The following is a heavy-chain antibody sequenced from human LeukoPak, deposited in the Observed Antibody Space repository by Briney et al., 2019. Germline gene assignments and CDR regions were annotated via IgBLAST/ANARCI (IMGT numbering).Heavy chain of an antibody. CDR2: ISWNSGSI. Sequence: GGSLRLSCAASGFTFDDYAMHWVRQAPGKGLEWVSGISWNSGSIGYADSVKGRFTISRDNSKNTLYLQMNSLRVEDTAVYYCAKRYYGSGNYDPLFEYWGQGTLVTVSS. CDR3: AKRYYGSGNYDPLFEY. V-gene: IGHV3-9*01. CDR1: GFTFDDYA. J-gene: IGHJ4*02. D-gene: IGHD3-10*01.